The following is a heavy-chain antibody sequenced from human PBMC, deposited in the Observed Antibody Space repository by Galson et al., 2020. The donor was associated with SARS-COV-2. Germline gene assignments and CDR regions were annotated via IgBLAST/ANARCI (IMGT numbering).Heavy chain of an antibody. V-gene: IGHV1-69*13. J-gene: IGHJ6*02. CDR2: IIHIFGTA. Sequence: SVKVSCKASGGTFSSYAISWVRQAPGQGLEWMGGIIHIFGTANYAQKFQGRVPITADESTSTAYMELSSLRSEDTAVYYCARGGWSGSYYGTYYYYGMDVWGQGTTVTVSS. CDR3: ARGGWSGSYYGTYYYYGMDV. D-gene: IGHD1-26*01. CDR1: GGTFSSYA.